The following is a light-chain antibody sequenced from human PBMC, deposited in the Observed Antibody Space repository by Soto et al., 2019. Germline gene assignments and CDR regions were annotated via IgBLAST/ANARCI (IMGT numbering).Light chain of an antibody. V-gene: IGLV2-8*01. J-gene: IGLJ2*01. CDR1: SSDVGGHNY. Sequence: QSALTQPPSASGSLGQSVTISCTGTSSDVGGHNYVSWHQQHPGKAPKLMSYEVTERPSGVPDRFSGSKSGNSASLTVSWLKAEDDAEYYCSSFAGGGNPVLFGGGTKLTVL. CDR2: EVT. CDR3: SSFAGGGNPVL.